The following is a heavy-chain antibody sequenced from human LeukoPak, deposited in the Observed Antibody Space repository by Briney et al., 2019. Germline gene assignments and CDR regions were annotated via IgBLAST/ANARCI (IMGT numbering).Heavy chain of an antibody. CDR1: GFTFSSYA. J-gene: IGHJ4*02. D-gene: IGHD4-23*01. CDR3: AKDRDGGNFFFDY. Sequence: GGSLRLSCAASGFTFSSYAMHWVRQAPGKGLEWVAVISYDGSNKYYAASVKGRFTVSRDNSKNTLYLQMNGLRPEDTALYYCAKDRDGGNFFFDYWGQGTLATVSS. V-gene: IGHV3-30-3*02. CDR2: ISYDGSNK.